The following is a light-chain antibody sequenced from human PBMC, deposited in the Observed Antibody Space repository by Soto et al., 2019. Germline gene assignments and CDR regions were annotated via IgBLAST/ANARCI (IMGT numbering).Light chain of an antibody. CDR2: DVS. V-gene: IGLV2-14*01. CDR1: SSDVGGYNY. Sequence: QSVLTQPASVSGSPGQSITISCTGTSSDVGGYNYVSWYQQHPGKAPKLMIYDVSNRPSGVSNRFSGSRSGSTASLTISGLQAEDEADYYCSSYTSSSTYVFGNGTKVTVL. J-gene: IGLJ1*01. CDR3: SSYTSSSTYV.